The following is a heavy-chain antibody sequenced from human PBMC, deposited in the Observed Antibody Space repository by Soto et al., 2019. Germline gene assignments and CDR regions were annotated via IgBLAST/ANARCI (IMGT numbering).Heavy chain of an antibody. CDR1: GASVSSGSYY. Sequence: SETLSLTCTVSGASVSSGSYYWTWIRQPPGKGLGWLGYIYFTGITKYNPSLKSRLTISLDTSKSLFSLRLTSVTAADTAVYYCARDFRGGGNYDDPTIAFDIWGRGTMVTV. V-gene: IGHV4-61*03. D-gene: IGHD3-3*01. CDR2: IYFTGIT. CDR3: ARDFRGGGNYDDPTIAFDI. J-gene: IGHJ3*02.